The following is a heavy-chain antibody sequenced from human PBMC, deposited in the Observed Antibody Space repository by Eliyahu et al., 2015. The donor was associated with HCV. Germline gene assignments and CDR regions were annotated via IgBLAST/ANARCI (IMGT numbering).Heavy chain of an antibody. V-gene: IGHV1-69*08. CDR2: IIPTLGIA. CDR1: GGTFSSXT. D-gene: IGHD2-15*01. J-gene: IGHJ5*02. CDR3: ARDGANFSGGFDP. Sequence: QVQLVQSGAEVKKXGXSVXVSCKAXGGTFSSXTISXVRQAPGXXLEXMGRIIPTLGIANYAQKFQGRVTITADKSTSTAYMELSSLRSEDTAVYYCARDGANFSGGFDPWGQGTLVTVSS.